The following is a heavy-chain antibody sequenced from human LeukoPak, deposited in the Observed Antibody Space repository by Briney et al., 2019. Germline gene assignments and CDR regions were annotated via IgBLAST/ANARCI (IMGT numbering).Heavy chain of an antibody. CDR2: ARYSGKT. D-gene: IGHD3-22*01. CDR1: GGSISSTSSY. J-gene: IGHJ4*02. V-gene: IGHV4-39*01. Sequence: PSETLSLTCTVSGGSISSTSSYWGWIRQPPGKGLEWIGSARYSGKTYYNPSLKSRVTTSLDTSKNQFSLRLTSATAADTAVYSCARHYYDSSGLAYYFDYWGQGTLVTVSS. CDR3: ARHYYDSSGLAYYFDY.